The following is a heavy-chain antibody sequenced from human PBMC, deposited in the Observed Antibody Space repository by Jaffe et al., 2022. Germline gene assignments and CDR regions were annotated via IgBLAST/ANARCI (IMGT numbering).Heavy chain of an antibody. CDR1: GGSISSSSYY. V-gene: IGHV4-39*01. D-gene: IGHD5-12*01. J-gene: IGHJ5*02. CDR3: IGRGYSGYDLPYNWFDP. CDR2: IYYSGST. Sequence: QLQLQESGPGLVKPSETLSLTCTVSGGSISSSSYYWGWIRQPPGKGLEWIGSIYYSGSTYYNPSLKSRVTISVDTSKNQFSLKLSSVTAADTAVYYCIGRGYSGYDLPYNWFDPWGQGTLVTVSS.